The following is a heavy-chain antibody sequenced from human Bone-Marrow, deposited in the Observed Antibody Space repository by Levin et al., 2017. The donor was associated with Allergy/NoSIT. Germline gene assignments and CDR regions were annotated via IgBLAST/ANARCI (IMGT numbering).Heavy chain of an antibody. CDR2: IKQDGSEK. CDR1: GFTFSSYW. V-gene: IGHV3-7*01. J-gene: IGHJ6*02. Sequence: GASVKVSCAASGFTFSSYWMSWVRQAPGKGLEWVANIKQDGSEKYYVDSVKGRFTISRDNAKNSLYLQMNSLRAEDTAVYYCARAPLLTAGVDFWRGITVDGMDVWGQGTTVTVSS. D-gene: IGHD3-3*01. CDR3: ARAPLLTAGVDFWRGITVDGMDV.